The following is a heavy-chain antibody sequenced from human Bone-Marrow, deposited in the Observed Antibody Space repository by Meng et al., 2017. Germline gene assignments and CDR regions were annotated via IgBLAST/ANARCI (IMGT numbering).Heavy chain of an antibody. Sequence: SETLSPTCAVPGGSISSSNWWSWVRQPPGKGLEWIGEIYHSGSTNYNPSLKSRVTISVDKSKNQFSLTLSSVTAADTAVYYCARDVAGIVGANAFDIWGQGTMVTVSS. D-gene: IGHD1-26*01. J-gene: IGHJ3*02. CDR3: ARDVAGIVGANAFDI. CDR2: IYHSGST. CDR1: GGSISSSNW. V-gene: IGHV4-4*02.